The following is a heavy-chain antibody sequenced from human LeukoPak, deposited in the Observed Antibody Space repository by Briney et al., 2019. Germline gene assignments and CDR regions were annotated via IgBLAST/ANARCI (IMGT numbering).Heavy chain of an antibody. D-gene: IGHD5-24*01. CDR1: GGSISGYY. J-gene: IGHJ4*02. CDR2: LYYMRGA. V-gene: IGHV4-59*01. CDR3: ATIDGYNPRFDY. Sequence: PSEILSLTCTVSGGSISGYYWNWSRRPPGKGVEWIGNLYYMRGAWYKSSLKSRVTTSVDTSRSEFSLKLSSVTAADTAVYYCATIDGYNPRFDYWGQGTLVTVSS.